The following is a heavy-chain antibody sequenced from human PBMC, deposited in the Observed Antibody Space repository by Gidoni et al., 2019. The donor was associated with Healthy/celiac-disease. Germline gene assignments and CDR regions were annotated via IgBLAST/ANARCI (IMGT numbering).Heavy chain of an antibody. J-gene: IGHJ6*03. CDR1: GSSVSSNSAA. D-gene: IGHD2-2*01. CDR3: ARDALSYCSSTSCYFYYYYMDV. Sequence: QVQLQQSGPGLVKPSQTLSLTCATSGSSVSSNSAAWNWIRQSPSRGLEWLGRTYYRSKWYNDYAVSVKSRITINPDTSKNQFSLQLNSVTPEDTAVYYCARDALSYCSSTSCYFYYYYMDVWGKGTTVTVSS. CDR2: TYYRSKWYN. V-gene: IGHV6-1*01.